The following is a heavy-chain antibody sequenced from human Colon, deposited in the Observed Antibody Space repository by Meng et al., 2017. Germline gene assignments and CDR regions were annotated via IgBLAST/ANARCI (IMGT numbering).Heavy chain of an antibody. V-gene: IGHV4-61*08. CDR2: IYYTGTT. CDR3: ARDNLLTSGSRFCFDY. D-gene: IGHD6-19*01. Sequence: GPGPGLVGPSYTLPLTCTFSCASVALTGYYWSWIRQSPGKGLEWIGYIYYTGTTNYNPSLKSRVTISVDTSKNQFSLKLSSVTPADTAVYFCARDNLLTSGSRFCFDYWGQGTLVTVSS. J-gene: IGHJ4*02. CDR1: CASVALTGYY.